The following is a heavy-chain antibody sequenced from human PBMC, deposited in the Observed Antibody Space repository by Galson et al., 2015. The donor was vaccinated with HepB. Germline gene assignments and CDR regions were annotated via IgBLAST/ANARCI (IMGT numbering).Heavy chain of an antibody. D-gene: IGHD1-26*01. J-gene: IGHJ6*02. Sequence: SLRLSCAASGFTFSSYGMHWVRQAPGKGLEWVAVISYDGSNKYYADSVKGRFTISRDNSKNTLYLQMNSLRAEDTAVYYCAKETGSFYYYYGMDVWGQGTTVTVSS. V-gene: IGHV3-30*18. CDR2: ISYDGSNK. CDR3: AKETGSFYYYYGMDV. CDR1: GFTFSSYG.